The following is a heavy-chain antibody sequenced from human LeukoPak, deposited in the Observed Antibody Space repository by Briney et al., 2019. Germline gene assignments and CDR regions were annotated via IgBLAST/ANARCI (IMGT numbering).Heavy chain of an antibody. CDR2: INHSGST. D-gene: IGHD4-17*01. Sequence: SETLSLTCAVYGGSFSGYYWSWIRQPPGKGLEWIGEINHSGSTNYNPSLKSRVTISVDTSKNQFSLKLSSVTAADTAVYYCARGGDTRGPDAFDIWGQGTMVTVSS. J-gene: IGHJ3*02. CDR1: GGSFSGYY. V-gene: IGHV4-34*01. CDR3: ARGGDTRGPDAFDI.